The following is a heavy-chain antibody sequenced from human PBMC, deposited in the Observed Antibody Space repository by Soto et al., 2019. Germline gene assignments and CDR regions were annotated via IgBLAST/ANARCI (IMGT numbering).Heavy chain of an antibody. CDR3: ANVQTDVNLFDY. CDR1: GFSFSSLA. V-gene: IGHV3-23*01. D-gene: IGHD1-1*01. Sequence: GGSLRLSCAASGFSFSSLAMSCVRQAPGKGLEWVSSISGRGVDTLYADSVKGRFTISRDNSRNTLYLQVNSLRAEDTAVYYCANVQTDVNLFDYWGKGPLVTVSX. CDR2: ISGRGVDT. J-gene: IGHJ4*02.